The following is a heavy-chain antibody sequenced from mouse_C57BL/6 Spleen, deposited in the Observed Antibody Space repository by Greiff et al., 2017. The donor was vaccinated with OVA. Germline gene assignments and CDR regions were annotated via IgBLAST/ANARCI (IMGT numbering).Heavy chain of an antibody. CDR2: IDTETGGT. CDR3: TRDGTGSWFAY. V-gene: IGHV1-15*01. J-gene: IGHJ3*01. D-gene: IGHD4-1*01. Sequence: VQLQQSGAELVRPGASVTLSCKASGYTFTDYELHWVKQTPVHGLEWIGAIDTETGGTAYNQKFKGKAILTADKSSSTAYMELRSLTSEDSAVYYCTRDGTGSWFAYWGQGTLVTVSA. CDR1: GYTFTDYE.